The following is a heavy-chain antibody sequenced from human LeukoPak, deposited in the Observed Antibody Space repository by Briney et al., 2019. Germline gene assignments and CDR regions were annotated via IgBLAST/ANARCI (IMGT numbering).Heavy chain of an antibody. CDR2: IDERGTNA. CDR3: IRDEALWRLDY. Sequence: GGSLRLSCTASGFTFSNHWMHWVRQTPRKGLVWVSRIDERGTNAMYADSVKGRFSISRDNAKNTVNLQMNSLRAEDTGVYYCIRDEALWRLDYWGQGTLVTVS. J-gene: IGHJ4*02. D-gene: IGHD2-21*01. CDR1: GFTFSNHW. V-gene: IGHV3-74*03.